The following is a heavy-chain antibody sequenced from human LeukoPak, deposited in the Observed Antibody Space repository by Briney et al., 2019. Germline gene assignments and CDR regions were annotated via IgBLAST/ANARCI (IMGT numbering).Heavy chain of an antibody. CDR2: ISSSGSTI. V-gene: IGHV3-48*03. CDR1: GFTFNNYE. J-gene: IGHJ4*02. D-gene: IGHD5-18*01. CDR3: ASGGYSYGYGEYFDY. Sequence: PGGSLRLSCAASGFTFNNYEMNWVRQAPGKGLEWVSYISSSGSTIYYADSVKGRFTISRDNSKNTLYLQMNSLRAEDTAVYYCASGGYSYGYGEYFDYWGQRTLVTVSS.